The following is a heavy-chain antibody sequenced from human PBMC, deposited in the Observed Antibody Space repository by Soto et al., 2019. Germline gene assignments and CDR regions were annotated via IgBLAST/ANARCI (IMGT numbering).Heavy chain of an antibody. J-gene: IGHJ4*02. CDR1: GLTFSQYG. D-gene: IGHD2-21*01. V-gene: IGHV3-30*18. CDR3: AKEADYCVSSKYDN. CDR2: ISCDGSLK. Sequence: QGLLVESGGGVVQPGRSLRLSCVASGLTFSQYGMHWVRQVPGKGLEWVAVISCDGSLKFYEDSVKGRFTISRDNSRNTLYLEMNGLRPEDTAVYYCAKEADYCVSSKYDNWGRGTLVTVSS.